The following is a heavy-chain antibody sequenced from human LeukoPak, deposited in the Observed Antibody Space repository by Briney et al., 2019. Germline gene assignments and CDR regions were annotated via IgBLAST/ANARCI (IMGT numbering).Heavy chain of an antibody. J-gene: IGHJ4*02. V-gene: IGHV3-7*01. CDR2: IKEDGSEK. CDR1: GFTFSSYW. Sequence: PGGSLRLSCAASGFTFSSYWMSWVRQAPGKGLEWVANIKEDGSEKYYVESVKGRFIISRDNAKNTLYLHMNSLRADDTAVYYCARGGSCSGGNCKYTRKEIGYWGQGTLVTVSS. D-gene: IGHD2-15*01. CDR3: ARGGSCSGGNCKYTRKEIGY.